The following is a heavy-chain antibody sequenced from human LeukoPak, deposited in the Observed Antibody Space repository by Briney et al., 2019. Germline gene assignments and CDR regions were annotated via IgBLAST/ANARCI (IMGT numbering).Heavy chain of an antibody. J-gene: IGHJ4*02. CDR1: GGSFSGYY. CDR2: INHSGST. CDR3: ASIAVAGAFDY. D-gene: IGHD6-19*01. V-gene: IGHV4-34*01. Sequence: SETLSLTCAVYGGSFSGYYWSWIRQPPGKGLEWIGGINHSGSTNYNPSLKSRVTISVDTSKSQFSLKLSSVTAADTAVYYCASIAVAGAFDYWGQGTLVTVSS.